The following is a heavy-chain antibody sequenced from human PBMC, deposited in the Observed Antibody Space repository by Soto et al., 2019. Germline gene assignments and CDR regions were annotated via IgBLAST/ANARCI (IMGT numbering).Heavy chain of an antibody. D-gene: IGHD3-10*01. J-gene: IGHJ6*02. CDR1: GYTFTSYG. Sequence: QVQLVQSGAEVKKPGASVKVSCKASGYTFTSYGISWVRQAPGQGLEWMGWISPYNGNTNYAQKRQGRVTMTTDPSTSTAYMDLRSLRSDDTAVYYCARGIGGWFGVAYYYGMDVWGQGTTVTVSS. V-gene: IGHV1-18*01. CDR2: ISPYNGNT. CDR3: ARGIGGWFGVAYYYGMDV.